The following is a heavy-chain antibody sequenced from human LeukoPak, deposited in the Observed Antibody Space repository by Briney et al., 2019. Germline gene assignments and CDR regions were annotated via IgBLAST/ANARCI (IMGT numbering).Heavy chain of an antibody. D-gene: IGHD2-15*01. CDR2: IYSGGST. CDR3: ARESVSGVAAT. V-gene: IGHV3-53*01. CDR1: GGSISSSPYY. J-gene: IGHJ6*02. Sequence: PSETLSLTCTVSGGSISSSPYYWDWIRQSPGKGLEWVSVIYSGGSTYYADSVKGRFTISRDNSKNTLYLQMNSLRAEDTAVYYCARESVSGVAATWGQGTTVTVSS.